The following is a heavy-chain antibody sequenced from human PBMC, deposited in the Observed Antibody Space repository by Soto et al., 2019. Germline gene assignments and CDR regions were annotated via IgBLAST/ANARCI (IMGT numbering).Heavy chain of an antibody. CDR2: IKSKTDGGTT. CDR3: AKQGDYDGLFHY. CDR1: GFTFSNAW. D-gene: IGHD4-17*01. V-gene: IGHV3-15*01. Sequence: PGGSLRLSCAASGFTFSNAWMSWVRQAPGKGLEWVGRIKSKTDGGTTDYAAPVKGRFTISRDDSKNTLYLQMDSLRAEDTAVYYCAKQGDYDGLFHYWGQGTLVTVSS. J-gene: IGHJ4*02.